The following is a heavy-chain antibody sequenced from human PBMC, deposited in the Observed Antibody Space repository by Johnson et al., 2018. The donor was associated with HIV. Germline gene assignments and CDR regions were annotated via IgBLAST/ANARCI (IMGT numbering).Heavy chain of an antibody. CDR3: ARDREYGLAWGWALDI. V-gene: IGHV3-74*01. Sequence: VQLMESGGGVVRPGGSLRLSCVASGITFSNYWMHWVRQAPGKGLVWVARIKSDGSSTTYADSVKGRFTISRDNAKNTLYLQMNSLSAEDTAVYYCARDREYGLAWGWALDIWGQGTMVTVSS. CDR1: GITFSNYW. CDR2: IKSDGSST. J-gene: IGHJ3*02. D-gene: IGHD6-19*01.